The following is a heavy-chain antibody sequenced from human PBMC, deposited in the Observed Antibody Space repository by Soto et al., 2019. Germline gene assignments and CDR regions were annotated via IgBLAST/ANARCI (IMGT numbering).Heavy chain of an antibody. D-gene: IGHD3-16*01. V-gene: IGHV3-49*04. J-gene: IGHJ4*02. CDR3: TSGLRGGSYFDY. Sequence: EVQLVESGGDLVQPGRSLRLSCTASEFTFDDYAMLWVRQAPGKGLEWVSFIRSKAHGGTTEYAASVKGRFTISRDDSKSTAFLQMNSLPTEDTAMYYCTSGLRGGSYFDYWGQGTLVTVSS. CDR2: IRSKAHGGTT. CDR1: EFTFDDYA.